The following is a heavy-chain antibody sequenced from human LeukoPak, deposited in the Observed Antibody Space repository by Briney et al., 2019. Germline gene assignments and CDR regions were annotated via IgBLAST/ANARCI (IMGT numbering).Heavy chain of an antibody. CDR1: GFTFSSYA. V-gene: IGHV3-21*01. CDR2: ISSSSSYI. Sequence: GGSLRLSCAASGFTFSSYAMSWVRQAPGKGLEWVSSISSSSSYIYYADSVKGRFTISRDNAKNSLYLQMNSLRAEDTAVYYCARVSPQEWLPNMYYFDYWGQGTLVTVSS. D-gene: IGHD5-12*01. J-gene: IGHJ4*02. CDR3: ARVSPQEWLPNMYYFDY.